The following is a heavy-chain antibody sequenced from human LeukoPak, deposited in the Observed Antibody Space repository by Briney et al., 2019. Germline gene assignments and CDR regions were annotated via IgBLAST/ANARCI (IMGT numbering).Heavy chain of an antibody. Sequence: GGSLRLSCAVTGFTFSTFWMHWVRQVQGKGLVWVSYINGDGTTTTYADSVKGRFTISRDNAKNTVYLQMNSLRGEDSAVYYCGRWNYGMDVWGQGTTVTVSS. J-gene: IGHJ6*02. CDR3: GRWNYGMDV. V-gene: IGHV3-74*03. CDR2: INGDGTTT. CDR1: GFTFSTFW.